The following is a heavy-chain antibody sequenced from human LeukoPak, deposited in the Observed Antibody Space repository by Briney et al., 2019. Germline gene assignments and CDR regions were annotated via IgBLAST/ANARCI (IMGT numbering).Heavy chain of an antibody. CDR2: IYPGDSDT. Sequence: GESLKTSCKGSGYSFTSYWIGWVRQMPGKGPEWMGIIYPGDSDTRYSPSFQGQVTISADKSISTAYLQWSSLKASDTAMCYCARFSGSDIYAFDIWGQGTMVTVSS. J-gene: IGHJ3*02. V-gene: IGHV5-51*01. CDR3: ARFSGSDIYAFDI. D-gene: IGHD3-10*01. CDR1: GYSFTSYW.